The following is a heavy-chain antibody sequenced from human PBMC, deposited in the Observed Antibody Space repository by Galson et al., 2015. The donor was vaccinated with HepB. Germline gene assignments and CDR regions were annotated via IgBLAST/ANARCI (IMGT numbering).Heavy chain of an antibody. CDR1: GFTFSSYA. Sequence: SLRLSCAASGFTFSSYAMTWVRQAPGKGLEWVSGISGSGGSTYYADSVKGRFTISRDNSKNTLYLQMNSLRAEDTAVYYCAKDYPSSSYFFGLMDVWGQGTTVTVSS. CDR2: ISGSGGST. CDR3: AKDYPSSSYFFGLMDV. V-gene: IGHV3-23*01. D-gene: IGHD6-13*01. J-gene: IGHJ6*02.